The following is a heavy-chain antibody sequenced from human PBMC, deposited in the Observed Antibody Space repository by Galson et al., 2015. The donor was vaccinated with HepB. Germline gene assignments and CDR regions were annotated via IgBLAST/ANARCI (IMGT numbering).Heavy chain of an antibody. J-gene: IGHJ4*02. CDR2: MWSGGRNK. Sequence: SLRLSCAASGFTFSNYGMHWVRQAPGKGLEWVAAMWSGGRNKSQADSLRGRFTISRDDSKNTLYLQMNSLRADDTAIYYCARDASGARGFDYWGQGTLVTVSS. V-gene: IGHV3-33*01. CDR1: GFTFSNYG. CDR3: ARDASGARGFDY. D-gene: IGHD5-12*01.